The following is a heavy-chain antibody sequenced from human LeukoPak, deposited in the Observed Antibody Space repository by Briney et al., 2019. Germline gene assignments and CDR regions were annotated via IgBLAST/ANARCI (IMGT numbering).Heavy chain of an antibody. CDR1: GFTFSSYG. V-gene: IGHV3-30*18. J-gene: IGHJ4*02. D-gene: IGHD3-10*01. CDR2: ISYDGSNK. Sequence: PGGSLRLSCAASGFTFSSYGMHWVRQAPGKGLEWVAVISYDGSNKYYADSVKGRFTISRDNSKNTLYLQMNSLRAEDTAVYYCAKDGITMVRGVIITHLDYWGQGTLVTVSS. CDR3: AKDGITMVRGVIITHLDY.